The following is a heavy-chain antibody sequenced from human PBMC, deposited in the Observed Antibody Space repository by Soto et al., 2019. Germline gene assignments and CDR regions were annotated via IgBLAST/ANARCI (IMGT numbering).Heavy chain of an antibody. Sequence: SVKVSCKASGGTISSYTISWVRQAPGQGLEWMGRIIPILGIANYAQKFQGRVTITADKSTSTAYMELSSLRSEDTAVYYCARDLDSNYYDSSAGDYWGQGTLVTVSS. CDR1: GGTISSYT. CDR3: ARDLDSNYYDSSAGDY. V-gene: IGHV1-69*04. D-gene: IGHD3-22*01. J-gene: IGHJ4*02. CDR2: IIPILGIA.